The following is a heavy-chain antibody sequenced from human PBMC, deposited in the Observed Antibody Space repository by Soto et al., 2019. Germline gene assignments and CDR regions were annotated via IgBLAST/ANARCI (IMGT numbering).Heavy chain of an antibody. V-gene: IGHV3-11*06. CDR1: GFTFSDYY. Sequence: LXLSFAASGFTFSDYYMSWIRQAPGKGLEWGSYISSSSSYTNYADSVKGRFTISRDNAKNSLYLQMNSLRAEDTAVYYCARPDKDMVTTDFWGQGTLATVSS. CDR2: ISSSSSYT. D-gene: IGHD5-18*01. CDR3: ARPDKDMVTTDF. J-gene: IGHJ4*02.